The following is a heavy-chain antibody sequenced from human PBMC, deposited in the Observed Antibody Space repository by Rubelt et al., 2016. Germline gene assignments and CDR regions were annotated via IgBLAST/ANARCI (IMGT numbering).Heavy chain of an antibody. V-gene: IGHV4-34*01. CDR1: GESFSGYY. Sequence: QVQLQQWGAGLLKPSETLSLTCAVYGESFSGYYWTWIRQSPGMGLEWIGKVDHGGSTNYNPSLKSRVTISVDTSKNQFSLGLSSVTAADTAVYYCAREFWFGDRPHFDYWGQGTLVTVSS. J-gene: IGHJ4*02. CDR2: VDHGGST. D-gene: IGHD3-10*01. CDR3: AREFWFGDRPHFDY.